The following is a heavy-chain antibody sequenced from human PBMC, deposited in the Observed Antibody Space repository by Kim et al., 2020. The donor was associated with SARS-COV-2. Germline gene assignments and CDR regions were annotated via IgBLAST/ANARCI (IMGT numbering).Heavy chain of an antibody. CDR3: ARQGSGRRYCSSGTCYSGDFNI. CDR2: IHPADSET. CDR1: EFSFTMNW. Sequence: GESLKISCKASEFSFTMNWIGWVRQRPGKGLEWMGIIHPADSETKYSPSFQGHVTMSADRSTSTAYLQWKTLKASDTAMYYCARQGSGRRYCSSGTCYSGDFNIWGQGTLVIVPS. V-gene: IGHV5-51*01. J-gene: IGHJ1*01. D-gene: IGHD2-15*01.